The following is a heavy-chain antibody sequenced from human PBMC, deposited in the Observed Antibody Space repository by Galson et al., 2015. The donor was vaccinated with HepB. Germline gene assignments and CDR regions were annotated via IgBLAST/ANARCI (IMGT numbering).Heavy chain of an antibody. Sequence: SVKVSCKASGYTFTNSGICWVRQAPGQGLEWMGWISVYSGNTNYAQKFQGTVTMITDTSTSTAYMELRSLRSDDTAVYYCARCYYYDSGSYKEDYYYGMDVWGQGTTVTVSS. CDR1: GYTFTNSG. CDR3: ARCYYYDSGSYKEDYYYGMDV. V-gene: IGHV1-18*04. CDR2: ISVYSGNT. J-gene: IGHJ6*02. D-gene: IGHD3-10*01.